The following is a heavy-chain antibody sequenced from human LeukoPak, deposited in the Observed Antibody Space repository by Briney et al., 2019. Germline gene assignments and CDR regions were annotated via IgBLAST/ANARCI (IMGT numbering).Heavy chain of an antibody. V-gene: IGHV1-2*02. D-gene: IGHD3-3*01. Sequence: ASVKVSCKASGYTFTGYYMHWVRQAPGQGLEWMGWINPNSGGINYAQKFQGRVTMTRDTSISTAYMELSRLRSDDTAVYYCARGEIYDFWSGYSVFDYWGQGTLVTVSS. CDR2: INPNSGGI. J-gene: IGHJ4*02. CDR3: ARGEIYDFWSGYSVFDY. CDR1: GYTFTGYY.